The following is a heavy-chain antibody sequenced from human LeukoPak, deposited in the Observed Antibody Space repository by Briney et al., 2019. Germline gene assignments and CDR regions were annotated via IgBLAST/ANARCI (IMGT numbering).Heavy chain of an antibody. CDR1: GASVSNYY. V-gene: IGHV4-59*08. Sequence: PSETLSLTCRVSGASVSNYYWSWIRQSPGKGLEWIGFFHYSGSTNYNPSLNSRVTTSIDTSMTQLSLTLVSVTAADTAVYFCARHHDGGPKLRLDFWGLGVLVTVSS. CDR2: FHYSGST. CDR3: ARHHDGGPKLRLDF. D-gene: IGHD2-15*01. J-gene: IGHJ4*02.